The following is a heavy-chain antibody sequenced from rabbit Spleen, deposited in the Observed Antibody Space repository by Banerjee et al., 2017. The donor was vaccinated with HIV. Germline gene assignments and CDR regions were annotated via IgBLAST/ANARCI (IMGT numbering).Heavy chain of an antibody. CDR1: GFSFSSNEY. CDR2: IAGSSSGFT. CDR3: ARSTYGYDDYGDLYYAAMDL. D-gene: IGHD2-1*01. J-gene: IGHJ6*01. V-gene: IGHV1S40*01. Sequence: QSLEESGGDLVKPGASLTLTCTASGFSFSSNEYMCWVRQAPGKGLEWISCIAGSSSGFTYSATWATGRFTISKTSSTTVTLQMTSLTVADTATYFCARSTYGYDDYGDLYYAAMDLWGPGTLVTVS.